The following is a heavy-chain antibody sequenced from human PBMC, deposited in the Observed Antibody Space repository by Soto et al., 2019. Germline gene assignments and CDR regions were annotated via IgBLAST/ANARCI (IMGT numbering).Heavy chain of an antibody. CDR3: AKALYISSWFLDY. D-gene: IGHD2-2*01. CDR2: ISDSGGTT. Sequence: EVQLLESGGRLAQPGGSLRLSCAVSGFTFSSSSMSWVRQAPGKGLEWVSSISDSGGTTYHGDSVKGRFTISRDNSKNTLYLQMNSLGAEDTAVYYCAKALYISSWFLDYWGQGTPVTVSS. J-gene: IGHJ4*02. V-gene: IGHV3-23*01. CDR1: GFTFSSSS.